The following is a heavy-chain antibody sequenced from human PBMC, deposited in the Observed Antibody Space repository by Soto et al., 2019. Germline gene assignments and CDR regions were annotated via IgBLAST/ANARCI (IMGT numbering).Heavy chain of an antibody. CDR2: ISGSGGST. CDR3: AKSRYSSWQGTLRRFDY. J-gene: IGHJ4*02. Sequence: EVQLLESGGGLVQPGGSLRLSCAASGYTFSSYAMSWVRQAPGKGLEWVSAISGSGGSTYYADSVKGRFTISRDNSKNTLYLQMNSLRTEDTAVYYCAKSRYSSWQGTLRRFDYWGQGTLVTVSS. CDR1: GYTFSSYA. D-gene: IGHD6-13*01. V-gene: IGHV3-23*01.